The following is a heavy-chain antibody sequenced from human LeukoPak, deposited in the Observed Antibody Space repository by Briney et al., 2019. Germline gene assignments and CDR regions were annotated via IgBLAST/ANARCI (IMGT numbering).Heavy chain of an antibody. D-gene: IGHD3-10*01. CDR3: ARTSGSYSHPYYYYYYMDI. CDR2: VFTTGGT. CDR1: GASMSSSF. Sequence: PSETLSLTCTVSGASMSSSFWIWVRQSAGKGLEWIGHVFTTGGTNYNTSLKSRVSISVDKSKNQVSLKLTSVTAADTAVYFCARTSGSYSHPYYYYYYMDIWGSGTTVTVSS. J-gene: IGHJ6*03. V-gene: IGHV4-4*07.